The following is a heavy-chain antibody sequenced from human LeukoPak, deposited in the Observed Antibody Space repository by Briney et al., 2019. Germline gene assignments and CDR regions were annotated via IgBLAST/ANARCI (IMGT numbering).Heavy chain of an antibody. CDR1: GGSFSGYY. Sequence: SETLSLTCAVYGGSFSGYYWSWIRQPAGNGLEWIGEINHSGSTNYNPSLKSRVTISVDTSKNQFSLKLSSVTAADTAVYYCARADGKDYYGSGSYYKGENWFDPWGQGTLVTVSS. CDR2: INHSGST. D-gene: IGHD3-10*01. J-gene: IGHJ5*02. V-gene: IGHV4-34*01. CDR3: ARADGKDYYGSGSYYKGENWFDP.